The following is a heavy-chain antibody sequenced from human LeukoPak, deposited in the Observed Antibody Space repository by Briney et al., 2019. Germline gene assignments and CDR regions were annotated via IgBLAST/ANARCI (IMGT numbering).Heavy chain of an antibody. V-gene: IGHV1-46*01. CDR3: ARGPIAAAAYYYYYMDV. Sequence: ASVKVSCKASGYTFTSYYMHWVRQAPGQGLEWMGIINPSGGSTSYAQKFQGRVTMTRDTSTSTVYMELSSLRSEDTAVYYCARGPIAAAAYYYYYMDVWGKGTTVTVSS. CDR2: INPSGGST. D-gene: IGHD6-13*01. J-gene: IGHJ6*03. CDR1: GYTFTSYY.